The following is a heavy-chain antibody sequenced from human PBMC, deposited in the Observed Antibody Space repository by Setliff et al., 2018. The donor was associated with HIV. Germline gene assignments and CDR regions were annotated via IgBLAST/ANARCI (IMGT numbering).Heavy chain of an antibody. CDR3: ARKSYYYDSGGYHNYMDV. J-gene: IGHJ6*03. CDR1: GYFISSGYY. CDR2: LSHVGGT. Sequence: PSETLSLTCAVSGYFISSGYYWGWIRQPPGKGLEWIGSLSHVGGTYYNPSLKSRVITSIDKSKNQFSLKLSSVTAADTAVYYCARKSYYYDSGGYHNYMDVWGKGTTVTVSS. D-gene: IGHD3-22*01. V-gene: IGHV4-38-2*01.